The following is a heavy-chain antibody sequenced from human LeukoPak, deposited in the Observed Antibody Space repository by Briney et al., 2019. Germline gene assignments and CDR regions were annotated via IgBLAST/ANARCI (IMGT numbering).Heavy chain of an antibody. V-gene: IGHV1-69*05. J-gene: IGHJ6*03. Sequence: SVKVSCKASGGTFSSYAISWVRRAPGQGLEWMGGIIPIFGTANYAQKFQGRVTITTDESTGTVYMELSSLRSEDTAVYYCARGATIFGVPSYYYMDVWGKGTTVTVSS. CDR3: ARGATIFGVPSYYYMDV. CDR1: GGTFSSYA. D-gene: IGHD3-3*01. CDR2: IIPIFGTA.